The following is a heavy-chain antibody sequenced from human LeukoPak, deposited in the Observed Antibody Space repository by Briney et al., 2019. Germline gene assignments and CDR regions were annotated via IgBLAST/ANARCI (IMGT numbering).Heavy chain of an antibody. V-gene: IGHV4-34*01. CDR1: GGSFSGYY. CDR3: ARALGVRGVITIFDY. Sequence: SETLSLTCAVYGGSFSGYYWSWIRQPPGKGLEWIGEINHSGSTNYNPSLKSRVTISVDTSKNQFSLKLSSVTAADTAVYYCARALGVRGVITIFDYWGQGTLVTVSS. CDR2: INHSGST. J-gene: IGHJ4*02. D-gene: IGHD3-10*01.